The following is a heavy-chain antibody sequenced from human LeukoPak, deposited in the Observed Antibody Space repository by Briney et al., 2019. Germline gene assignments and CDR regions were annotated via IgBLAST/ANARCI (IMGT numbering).Heavy chain of an antibody. Sequence: PGGSLRLSCVGSGFTFGGYGMHWFRQTPGKGLEWVAVIAYDGSRAFYADSVKGRFTISRDNSKNTMSVQMDDLRAEDTAVYYCTRYNNDHFDYWGQGTLVTVSS. D-gene: IGHD1-14*01. J-gene: IGHJ4*02. CDR2: IAYDGSRA. V-gene: IGHV3-33*01. CDR1: GFTFGGYG. CDR3: TRYNNDHFDY.